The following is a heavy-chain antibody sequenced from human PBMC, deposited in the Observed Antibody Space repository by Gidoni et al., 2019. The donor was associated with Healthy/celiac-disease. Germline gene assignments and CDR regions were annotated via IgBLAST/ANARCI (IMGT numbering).Heavy chain of an antibody. CDR3: ARHPGYGSGISYYYYYGMDV. J-gene: IGHJ6*02. CDR1: GYSFTSYW. D-gene: IGHD3-10*01. CDR2: IYPGDSDT. Sequence: EVQLVQSGAEVKKPGESLKISCKGSGYSFTSYWIGWVRQMPGKGLEWMGIIYPGDSDTRYSPSFQGQVTSSADKSISTAYLQWSSLKASDTAMYYCARHPGYGSGISYYYYYGMDVWGQGTTVTVSS. V-gene: IGHV5-51*01.